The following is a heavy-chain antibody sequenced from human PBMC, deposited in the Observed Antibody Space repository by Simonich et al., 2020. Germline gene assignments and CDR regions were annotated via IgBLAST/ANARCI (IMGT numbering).Heavy chain of an antibody. CDR3: ASLNWGSDWYFDL. V-gene: IGHV3-7*01. J-gene: IGHJ2*01. CDR2: IKQDGSEK. D-gene: IGHD7-27*01. CDR1: GFTFSSYW. Sequence: EVQLVESGGGLVQPGGSLRLSCAASGFTFSSYWMSWVRQAPGKGLEWVANIKQDGSEKYYGDSVKGRFTISRDNAKNSLYLQMNSLRAEDTAVYYCASLNWGSDWYFDLWGRGTLVTVSS.